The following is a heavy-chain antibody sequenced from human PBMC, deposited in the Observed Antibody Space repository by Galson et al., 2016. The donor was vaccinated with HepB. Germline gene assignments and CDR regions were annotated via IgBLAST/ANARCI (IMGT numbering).Heavy chain of an antibody. CDR1: GFTFTSYW. CDR3: ASSKQNDAFDI. J-gene: IGHJ3*02. D-gene: IGHD1/OR15-1a*01. Sequence: SLRLSCAASGFTSGFTFTSYWMHWVRQAPGKGLVWVSRINSDVSRTRYADSVKGRFTISRDNAKNTLYLQMNSLRAEDTAVYYCASSKQNDAFDIWGQGTMVTVSS. CDR2: INSDVSRT. V-gene: IGHV3-74*01.